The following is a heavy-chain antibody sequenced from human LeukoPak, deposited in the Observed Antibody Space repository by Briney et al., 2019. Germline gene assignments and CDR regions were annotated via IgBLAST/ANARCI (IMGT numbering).Heavy chain of an antibody. Sequence: ASVKVSCKASGGTFSSYAISWVRQAPGQGLEWMGIINPSGGSTSYAQKFQGRVTMTRDMSTSTVYMELSSLRSEDTAVCYCARVLRLGELSLSCWGQGTLVTVSS. CDR3: ARVLRLGELSLSC. CDR2: INPSGGST. J-gene: IGHJ4*02. V-gene: IGHV1-46*01. CDR1: GGTFSSYA. D-gene: IGHD3-16*02.